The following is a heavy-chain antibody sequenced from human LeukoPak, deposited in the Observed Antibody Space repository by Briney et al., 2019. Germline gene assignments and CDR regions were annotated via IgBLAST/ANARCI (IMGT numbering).Heavy chain of an antibody. J-gene: IGHJ4*02. D-gene: IGHD2-2*01. CDR3: ASGDIVVVPAAPPYYFDY. CDR1: GFTFSSYG. CDR2: IRYDGSNK. V-gene: IGHV3-30*02. Sequence: GGSLRLSCAASGFTFSSYGMHWVRQAPGKGLEWVAFIRYDGSNKYYADSVKGRFTISRDNSKNTLYLQMNSLRSEDTAVYYCASGDIVVVPAAPPYYFDYWGQGTLVTVSS.